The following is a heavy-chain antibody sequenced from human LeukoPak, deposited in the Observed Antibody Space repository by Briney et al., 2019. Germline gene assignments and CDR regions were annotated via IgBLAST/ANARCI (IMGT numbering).Heavy chain of an antibody. D-gene: IGHD3-22*01. CDR1: GFTFSSYG. CDR2: IRYDGRNK. J-gene: IGHJ3*02. CDR3: ARDSMYAFDI. V-gene: IGHV3-30*02. Sequence: GGSLRLSCAASGFTFSSYGMHWVRQAPGKGLEWVAFIRYDGRNKYYADSVKGRFTISRDNSKNTLYLQMNSLRAEDTAVYYCARDSMYAFDIWGQGTMVTVSS.